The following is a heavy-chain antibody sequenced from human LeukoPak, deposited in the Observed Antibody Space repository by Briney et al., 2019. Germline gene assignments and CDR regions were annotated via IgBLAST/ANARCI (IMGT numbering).Heavy chain of an antibody. CDR3: ARSLRSEYYDDY. D-gene: IGHD2/OR15-2a*01. V-gene: IGHV3-74*01. CDR2: INSDGSSI. CDR1: GFTFSRYW. J-gene: IGHJ4*02. Sequence: PGGSLTLSCTASGFTFSRYWIHWVRQAPGKGLEWVSRINSDGSSISYADSVKGRFSISRDNAKSTLYLQMNSLRAEDMAVYYCARSLRSEYYDDYWGQGTLVTVSS.